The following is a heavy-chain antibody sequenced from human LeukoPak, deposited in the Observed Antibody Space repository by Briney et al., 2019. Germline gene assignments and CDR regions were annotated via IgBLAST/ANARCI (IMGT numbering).Heavy chain of an antibody. CDR2: IQSDGSKQ. Sequence: GGSLRLSCATAGFTFSTFCIHWVRQTPGKGLEWAAAIQSDGSKQYYGDSVKGRFTISRDSSKNTVYLQMNSLSDEDTAVYYCARDVDTRRHSSQLDPWGQGTLVTVSS. V-gene: IGHV3-33*01. CDR3: ARDVDTRRHSSQLDP. J-gene: IGHJ5*02. D-gene: IGHD5-18*01. CDR1: GFTFSTFC.